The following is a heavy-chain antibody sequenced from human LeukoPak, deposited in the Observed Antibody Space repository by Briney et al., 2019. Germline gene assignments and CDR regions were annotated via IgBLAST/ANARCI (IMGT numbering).Heavy chain of an antibody. CDR2: ISYDGSNK. J-gene: IGHJ4*02. V-gene: IGHV3-30*07. Sequence: GGSLRLSCAASGFTFSSYAMHWVRQAPGKGLEGVAVISYDGSNKYYADSVKGRFTISRDNSKNTLYLQMNSLRAEDTAVYYCAKSGIPGIAAAGTGQGFDYWGQGTLVTVSS. CDR1: GFTFSSYA. D-gene: IGHD6-13*01. CDR3: AKSGIPGIAAAGTGQGFDY.